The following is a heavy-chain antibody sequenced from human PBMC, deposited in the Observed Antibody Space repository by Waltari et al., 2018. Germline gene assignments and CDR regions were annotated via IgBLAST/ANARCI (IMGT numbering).Heavy chain of an antibody. V-gene: IGHV4-39*01. CDR1: GVSITSNRHY. Sequence: QLQLQESGPRLVRPSETLSLICRVSGVSITSNRHYWAWIRQSPGQGLGWIGTVSYSGNTYISPSLKSRVSVSRDTSKNQVSLILGSVTAADMAVYYCATYIGASVGTAAFDVWGQGTMVTVSS. CDR3: ATYIGASVGTAAFDV. J-gene: IGHJ3*01. CDR2: VSYSGNT. D-gene: IGHD5-12*01.